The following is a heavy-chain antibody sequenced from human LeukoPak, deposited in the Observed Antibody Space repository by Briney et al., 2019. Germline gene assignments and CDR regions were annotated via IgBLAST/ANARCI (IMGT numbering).Heavy chain of an antibody. D-gene: IGHD3-22*01. CDR3: ARDLLYYDTSAYYPPGAFDI. CDR2: IYYSGST. CDR1: GGSIGSGDYY. Sequence: PSETLSLTCSVSGGSIGSGDYYWNWIRQHPGKGLEWIGYIYYSGSTYYNPSLKSRVTISVDTSKNQFSLKLSSVTAADTAVYYCARDLLYYDTSAYYPPGAFDIWGQGTMVTVSS. J-gene: IGHJ3*02. V-gene: IGHV4-31*03.